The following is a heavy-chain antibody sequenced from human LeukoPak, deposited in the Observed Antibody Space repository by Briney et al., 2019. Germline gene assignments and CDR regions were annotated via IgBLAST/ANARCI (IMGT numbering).Heavy chain of an antibody. J-gene: IGHJ6*03. CDR1: GFTFSSYA. D-gene: IGHD6-19*01. Sequence: GGSLRLSCAASGFTFSSYAMSWVRQAPGKGLEWVSAISGSGGSTYYADSVKGRFTISRGNSKNTLYLQMNSLRAEDTAVYYCAKAGRSGSYYYYMDVWGKGTTVTVSS. V-gene: IGHV3-23*01. CDR3: AKAGRSGSYYYYMDV. CDR2: ISGSGGST.